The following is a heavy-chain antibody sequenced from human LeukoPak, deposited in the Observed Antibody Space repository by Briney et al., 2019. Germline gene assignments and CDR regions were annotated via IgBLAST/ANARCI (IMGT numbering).Heavy chain of an antibody. V-gene: IGHV4-39*01. Sequence: SETLSLTCTVSGGSISGSSYYWGWVRQPPGKGLEWIGSIYYSANTYYNPSLQCRVTISLDTSKNQYSLRLSSVTAADTALYYCAVDFGSHRVVYWGQGSLVTVSS. J-gene: IGHJ4*01. CDR3: AVDFGSHRVVY. CDR2: IYYSANT. CDR1: GGSISGSSYY. D-gene: IGHD3-3*01.